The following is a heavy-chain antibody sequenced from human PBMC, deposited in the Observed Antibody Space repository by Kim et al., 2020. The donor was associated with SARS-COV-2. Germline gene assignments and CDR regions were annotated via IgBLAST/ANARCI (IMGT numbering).Heavy chain of an antibody. Sequence: GGSLRLSCAASGFTFSSYAMSWVRQAPGKGLEWVSAISGSGGSTYYADSVKGRFTISRDNSKNTLYLQMNSLRAEDTAVYYCAKGTRYGGKPGYYGMDVWGQGTTVTVSS. CDR1: GFTFSSYA. D-gene: IGHD2-15*01. J-gene: IGHJ6*02. CDR3: AKGTRYGGKPGYYGMDV. CDR2: ISGSGGST. V-gene: IGHV3-23*01.